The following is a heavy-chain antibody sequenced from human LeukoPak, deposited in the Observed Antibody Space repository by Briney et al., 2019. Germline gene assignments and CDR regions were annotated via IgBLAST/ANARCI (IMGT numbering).Heavy chain of an antibody. V-gene: IGHV4-59*01. CDR1: GGSISSYY. Sequence: PSETLSLTCTVSGGSISSYYWSWIRQPPGKGLEWIGYIYYSGSTNYNPSLKSRVTMSVDTSKNQFSLKLSSVTAADTAVHYCASMIVGERGDYFGYWGQGTLVTVSS. CDR3: ASMIVGERGDYFGY. CDR2: IYYSGST. J-gene: IGHJ4*02. D-gene: IGHD3-22*01.